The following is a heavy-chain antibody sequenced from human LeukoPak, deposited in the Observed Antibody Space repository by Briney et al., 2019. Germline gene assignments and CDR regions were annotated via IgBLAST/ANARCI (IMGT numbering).Heavy chain of an antibody. CDR1: GFTFSNYG. Sequence: GGSLRLSCAASGFTFSNYGMHWVRQAPGKGLEWVAFIPYDGSNKYYADSVKGRFTISRDNSKNTLYLQMNSLRAEDTAVYYCARDRQRGSYGESMDYWGQGTLVTVSS. CDR2: IPYDGSNK. J-gene: IGHJ4*02. V-gene: IGHV3-30*02. CDR3: ARDRQRGSYGESMDY. D-gene: IGHD1-26*01.